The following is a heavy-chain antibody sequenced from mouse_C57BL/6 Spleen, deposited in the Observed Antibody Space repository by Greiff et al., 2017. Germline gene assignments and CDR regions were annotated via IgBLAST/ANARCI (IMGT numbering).Heavy chain of an antibody. J-gene: IGHJ4*01. CDR3: ARYGKGRNAMDY. CDR1: GYTFTDYY. V-gene: IGHV1-26*01. Sequence: VQLQQSGPELVKPGASVKISCKASGYTFTDYYMNWVKQSHGKSLEWIGDINPNNGGTSYNQKFKGKATLTVDKSSSTAYMELRSLTSEDSAVYYCARYGKGRNAMDYWGQGTSVTVSS. D-gene: IGHD2-1*01. CDR2: INPNNGGT.